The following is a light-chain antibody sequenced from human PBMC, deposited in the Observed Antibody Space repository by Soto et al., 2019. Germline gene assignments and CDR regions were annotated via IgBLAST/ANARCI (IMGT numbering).Light chain of an antibody. CDR3: QQSYDMPWT. CDR1: QSITNY. CDR2: AAD. V-gene: IGKV1-39*01. Sequence: DIQMTQSRSSLSASVGDTVTITWRASQSITNYLTWFQQKPGKAPSLLIFAADNLQDGVPSRFSGSGSGRDFSLTISSLQPEDFATYYCQQSYDMPWTFGQGTKVDIK. J-gene: IGKJ1*01.